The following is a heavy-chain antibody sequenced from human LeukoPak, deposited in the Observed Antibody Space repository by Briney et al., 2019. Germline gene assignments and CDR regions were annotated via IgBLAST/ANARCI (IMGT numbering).Heavy chain of an antibody. J-gene: IGHJ6*02. CDR1: GFTFSSYS. CDR3: ARDGGDGSSYYYGMDV. V-gene: IGHV3-21*01. Sequence: GGSLRLSCAASGFTFSSYSMNWVRQAPGKGLEWVSSISSSSSYIYYADSVKGRFTISRDNAKNSLYLQMNSLRAEDTAVYYCARDGGDGSSYYYGMDVCGQGTTVTVSS. CDR2: ISSSSSYI. D-gene: IGHD5-24*01.